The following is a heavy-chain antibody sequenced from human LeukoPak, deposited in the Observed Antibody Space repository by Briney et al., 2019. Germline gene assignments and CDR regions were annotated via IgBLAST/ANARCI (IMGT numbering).Heavy chain of an antibody. Sequence: KPSETLSLTCTVSGGSISSDYWSWIRQPPGKGLEWIGYIYYRGSTNYNPSLKSRVTISVDTSKNQFSLKLSSVTAADTAVYYCARDNFSSYGYYFDYWGQGTLVTVSS. V-gene: IGHV4-59*12. CDR3: ARDNFSSYGYYFDY. CDR2: IYYRGST. D-gene: IGHD5-18*01. J-gene: IGHJ4*02. CDR1: GGSISSDY.